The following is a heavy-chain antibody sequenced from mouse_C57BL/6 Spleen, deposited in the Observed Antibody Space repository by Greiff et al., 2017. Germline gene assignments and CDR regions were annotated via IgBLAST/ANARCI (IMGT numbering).Heavy chain of an antibody. Sequence: VQRVESGPELVKPGASVKISCKASGYAFSSSWMNWVKQRPGKGLEWIGRIYPGDGDTNYNGKFKGKATLTADKSSSTAYMQLSSLTSEDSAVYFCARRGYYGSRSYWYFDVWGTGTTVTVAS. CDR3: ARRGYYGSRSYWYFDV. J-gene: IGHJ1*03. CDR2: IYPGDGDT. D-gene: IGHD1-1*01. CDR1: GYAFSSSW. V-gene: IGHV1-82*01.